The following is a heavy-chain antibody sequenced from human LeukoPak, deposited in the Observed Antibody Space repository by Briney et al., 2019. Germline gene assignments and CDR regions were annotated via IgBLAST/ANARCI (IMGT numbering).Heavy chain of an antibody. Sequence: SETLSLTCTVSGGSVRNYYWSWIRQPPGKGLEWIGYIYYSGSTNYNPSLKSRVTISVDTSKNQFSLKLSSVTAADTAVYYCARVYYSSSYDYWYFDLWGRGTLVTVSS. CDR3: ARVYYSSSYDYWYFDL. J-gene: IGHJ2*01. CDR1: GGSVRNYY. CDR2: IYYSGST. V-gene: IGHV4-59*02. D-gene: IGHD6-13*01.